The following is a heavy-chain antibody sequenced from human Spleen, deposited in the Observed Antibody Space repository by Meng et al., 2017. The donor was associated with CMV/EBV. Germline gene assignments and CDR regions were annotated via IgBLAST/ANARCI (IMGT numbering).Heavy chain of an antibody. CDR1: GVTFDDYG. Sequence: SGVTFDDYGMSWVRQAPGKGLEWVSGINWNGGSTGYADSVKGRFTISRDNAKNSLYLQMNSLRAEDTALYYCARALGWELRGSFDYWGQGTLVTVSS. J-gene: IGHJ4*02. CDR2: INWNGGST. V-gene: IGHV3-20*03. D-gene: IGHD1-26*01. CDR3: ARALGWELRGSFDY.